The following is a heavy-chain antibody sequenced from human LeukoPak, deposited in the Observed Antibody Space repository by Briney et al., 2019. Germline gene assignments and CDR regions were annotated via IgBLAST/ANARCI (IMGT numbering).Heavy chain of an antibody. V-gene: IGHV3-30-3*01. CDR1: GFTFRSYA. CDR2: ISYDGGNK. CDR3: ARVYSSTWLNDY. Sequence: SLRLSCAASGFTFRSYAMHWVRQAPGKGLEWVAIISYDGGNKYYAESVKGRFTISRDNSKDTLYLQMNSVRGEDTPVYYCARVYSSTWLNDYWGQGTLVTVSS. D-gene: IGHD6-13*01. J-gene: IGHJ4*02.